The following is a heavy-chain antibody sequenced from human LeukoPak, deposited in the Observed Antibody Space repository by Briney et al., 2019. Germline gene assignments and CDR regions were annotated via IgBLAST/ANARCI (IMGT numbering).Heavy chain of an antibody. CDR2: IKEDGSEK. Sequence: GGSPRLSCAASGFTFSSYWMTWVRQAPGKGLEWVANIKEDGSEKYYVDSVKGRFTISRDNAKNSLYLQMNSLRAEDTAVYYCARDYRTAMDAYDIWGQGTMVTVSS. V-gene: IGHV3-7*01. D-gene: IGHD5-18*01. CDR1: GFTFSSYW. J-gene: IGHJ3*02. CDR3: ARDYRTAMDAYDI.